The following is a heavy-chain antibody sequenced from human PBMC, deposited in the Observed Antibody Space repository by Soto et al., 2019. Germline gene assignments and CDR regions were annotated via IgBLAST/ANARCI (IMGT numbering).Heavy chain of an antibody. CDR3: VGTGTTDDY. J-gene: IGHJ4*02. Sequence: QVQLQESGPGLVKPSQTLSLTCTVSGASVSSGDYYWSSIRQSPGKGLEWIGYIYYSGDSYYNPSLKGRLTISIDTSKNQFSLILNSETVADTAIYYCVGTGTTDDYWGRGTLVTVSS. D-gene: IGHD4-17*01. CDR2: IYYSGDS. V-gene: IGHV4-30-4*08. CDR1: GASVSSGDYY.